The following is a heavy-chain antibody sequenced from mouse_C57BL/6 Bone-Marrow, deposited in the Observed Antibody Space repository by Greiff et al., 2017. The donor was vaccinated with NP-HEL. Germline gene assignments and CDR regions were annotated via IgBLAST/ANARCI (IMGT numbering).Heavy chain of an antibody. CDR2: ISSGGSYT. J-gene: IGHJ2*01. CDR3: ARRGKDWVDY. V-gene: IGHV5-6*01. D-gene: IGHD4-1*01. CDR1: GFTFSSYG. Sequence: EVMLVESGGDLVKPGGSLKLSCAASGFTFSSYGMSWVRQTPDKRLEWVATISSGGSYTYYPDSVKGRFTISRDNATNTLYLQMSSLKAEDTAMYYCARRGKDWVDYWGQGTTLTVSS.